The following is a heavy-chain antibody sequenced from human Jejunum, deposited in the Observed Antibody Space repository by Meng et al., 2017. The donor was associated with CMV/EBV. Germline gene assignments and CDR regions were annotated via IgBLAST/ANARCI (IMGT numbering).Heavy chain of an antibody. J-gene: IGHJ5*02. D-gene: IGHD1/OR15-1a*01. CDR1: GGSIGSYY. Sequence: CTVSGGSIGSYYWSWIRQPPGRGLEWIGYIYYSGSTDYDPSLKDRVTISVDTSKNQFSLKLSSVTAADTAVYYCARNKAGNWFDPWGQGTLVTVSS. CDR2: IYYSGST. CDR3: ARNKAGNWFDP. V-gene: IGHV4-59*01.